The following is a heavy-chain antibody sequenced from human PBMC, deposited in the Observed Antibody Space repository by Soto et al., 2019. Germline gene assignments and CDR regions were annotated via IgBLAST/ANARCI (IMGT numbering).Heavy chain of an antibody. CDR1: GFTFSSYA. Sequence: SCAASGFTFSSYAMHWVRQAPGKGLEWVAVISYDGSNKYYADSVKGRFTISRDNSKNTLYVQMNSLRPEDTAVYYCARAPDIVLIRAYYYYGMDVWGQGTTVTVSS. D-gene: IGHD2-8*01. V-gene: IGHV3-30-3*01. CDR3: ARAPDIVLIRAYYYYGMDV. J-gene: IGHJ6*02. CDR2: ISYDGSNK.